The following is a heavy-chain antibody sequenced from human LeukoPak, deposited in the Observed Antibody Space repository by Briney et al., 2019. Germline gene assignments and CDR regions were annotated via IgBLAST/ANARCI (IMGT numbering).Heavy chain of an antibody. CDR3: ARDLEMIVAAAGTFFDY. CDR2: INPNSGGT. J-gene: IGHJ4*02. Sequence: ASVKVSCKASGYTFTGYYMHWVRQAPGQGLEWMGWINPNSGGTNYAQKFQGRVTMTRDTSISTAYMELSRLRSDDTAVYYCARDLEMIVAAAGTFFDYWGQGTLVTVSS. V-gene: IGHV1-2*02. CDR1: GYTFTGYY. D-gene: IGHD6-13*01.